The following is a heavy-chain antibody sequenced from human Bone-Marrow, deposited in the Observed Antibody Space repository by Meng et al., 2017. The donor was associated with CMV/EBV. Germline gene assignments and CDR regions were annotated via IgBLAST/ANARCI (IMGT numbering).Heavy chain of an antibody. V-gene: IGHV6-1*01. D-gene: IGHD3-16*01. CDR1: GDSVSSNSTA. CDR3: TKEGADAFDI. CDR2: TYYRSKWYN. J-gene: IGHJ3*02. Sequence: SQTLSLSCAISGDSVSSNSTAWNWIRQSPSSGLEWLGRTYYRSKWYNDYAVSVRSRITINPDKYKNQFPLNMNSVNPEATAVYFCTKEGADAFDIWGQGTMVTVSS.